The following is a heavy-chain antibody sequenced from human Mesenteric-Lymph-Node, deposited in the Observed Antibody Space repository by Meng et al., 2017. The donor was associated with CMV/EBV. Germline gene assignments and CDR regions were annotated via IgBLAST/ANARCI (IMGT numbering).Heavy chain of an antibody. CDR3: ARGVDTAMVTYYYGMDV. V-gene: IGHV3-48*04. J-gene: IGHJ6*02. Sequence: GGSLRLSCAASGFTFSSYSMNWVHQAPGKGLEWVSYISSSSSTIYYADSVKGRFTISRDNAKNSLYLQMNSLRAEDTAVYYCARGVDTAMVTYYYGMDVWGQGTTVTVSS. CDR2: ISSSSSTI. CDR1: GFTFSSYS. D-gene: IGHD5-18*01.